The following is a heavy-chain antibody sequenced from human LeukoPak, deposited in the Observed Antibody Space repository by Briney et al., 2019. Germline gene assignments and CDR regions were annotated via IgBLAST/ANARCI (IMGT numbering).Heavy chain of an antibody. CDR2: ISGRGDRT. D-gene: IGHD3-10*01. Sequence: PGGSLRLSGETSGFTFSTYAMSWVRQAPGKGLEWVSGISGRGDRTYDAASVKGRIIISRDNSKNTLYLQMNTLRAEDTAVYYCAKAAGDGGGSYYKQTELHYWGQGTLVTVSS. CDR1: GFTFSTYA. V-gene: IGHV3-23*01. J-gene: IGHJ4*02. CDR3: AKAAGDGGGSYYKQTELHY.